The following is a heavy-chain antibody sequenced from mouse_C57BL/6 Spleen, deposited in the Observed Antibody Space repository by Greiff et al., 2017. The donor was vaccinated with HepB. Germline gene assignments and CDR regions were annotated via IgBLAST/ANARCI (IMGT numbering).Heavy chain of an antibody. J-gene: IGHJ3*01. V-gene: IGHV1-81*01. D-gene: IGHD1-2*01. CDR1: GYTFTSYG. CDR3: AREDTTAPFAY. CDR2: IYPRSGNT. Sequence: QVQLQQSGAELARPGASVKLSCKASGYTFTSYGISWVKQRTGQGLEWIGEIYPRSGNTYYNEKFKGKATLTADKSSSTAYMELRSLTSEDSAVYFCAREDTTAPFAYWGQGTLVTVSA.